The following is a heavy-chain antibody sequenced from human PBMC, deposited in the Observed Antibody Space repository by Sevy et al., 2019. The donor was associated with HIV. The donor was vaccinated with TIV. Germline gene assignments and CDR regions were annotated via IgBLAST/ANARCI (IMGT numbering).Heavy chain of an antibody. V-gene: IGHV3-48*02. CDR1: GFTFSSYS. D-gene: IGHD3-22*01. J-gene: IGHJ3*02. CDR3: ARGRLRITMIVVVGGHAFDI. Sequence: GGSLRLSCAASGFTFSSYSMNWVRQAPGKGLEWVSYISSSSSTIYYADSVKGRFTISRDNAKNSLYLQMNSLRDEDTAVYYCARGRLRITMIVVVGGHAFDIWGQWTMVTVSS. CDR2: ISSSSSTI.